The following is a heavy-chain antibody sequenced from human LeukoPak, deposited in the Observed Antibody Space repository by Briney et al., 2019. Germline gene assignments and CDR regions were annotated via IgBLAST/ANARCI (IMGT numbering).Heavy chain of an antibody. CDR2: IYYSGST. CDR3: ARRVTTAVTSWFDP. V-gene: IGHV4-39*01. CDR1: GGSISSSSYY. D-gene: IGHD4-4*01. J-gene: IGHJ5*02. Sequence: SETLSLTCTVSGGSISSSSYYWGWIRQPPGKGLEWIGSIYYSGSTYYNPSLKSRVTISVDTSKNQFSLKLSSVTAADTAVYYCARRVTTAVTSWFDPWGQGTLVTVSS.